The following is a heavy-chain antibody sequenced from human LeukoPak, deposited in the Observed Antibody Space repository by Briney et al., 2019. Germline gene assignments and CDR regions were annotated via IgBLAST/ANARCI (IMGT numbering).Heavy chain of an antibody. CDR1: GYSISSGYY. V-gene: IGHV4-38-2*02. D-gene: IGHD6-6*01. CDR2: VFYTGST. CDR3: ARYLAARSGDAFDI. Sequence: KPSETLSLTCTVSGYSISSGYYWGWIRPPPGKGLEWIGSVFYTGSTYYNPSLQSRITVSVDTSKNQFSLKLSSVTAADTAMYYCARYLAARSGDAFDIWGQGTMVTVSS. J-gene: IGHJ3*02.